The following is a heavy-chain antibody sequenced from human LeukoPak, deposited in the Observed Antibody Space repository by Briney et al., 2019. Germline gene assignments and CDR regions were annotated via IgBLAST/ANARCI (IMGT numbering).Heavy chain of an antibody. D-gene: IGHD4-17*01. Sequence: GGSLRLSCAASGFTFSSYEMNWVRQAPGKGLEWVSYISSSGSTIYYADSVKGRFTISRDNAKKSLYLQVNSLRAEDTAVYYCARENGWQPGEYGDYTGFYFDSWGQGTLVTVSS. V-gene: IGHV3-48*03. CDR1: GFTFSSYE. J-gene: IGHJ4*02. CDR2: ISSSGSTI. CDR3: ARENGWQPGEYGDYTGFYFDS.